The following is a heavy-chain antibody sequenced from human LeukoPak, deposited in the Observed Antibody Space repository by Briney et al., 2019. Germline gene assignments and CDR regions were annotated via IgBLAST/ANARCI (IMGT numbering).Heavy chain of an antibody. CDR3: ARGYSSSSGYYYYGMDV. Sequence: SETLSLTCTVSGGSISSYYWSWIRQPAGKGLEWIGRIYTSGSTNYNPSLKSRVTMSVDTSKNQFSLKLSSVTAADTAVYYCARGYSSSSGYYYYGMDVWGQGTTVTVSS. CDR1: GGSISSYY. D-gene: IGHD6-6*01. CDR2: IYTSGST. V-gene: IGHV4-4*07. J-gene: IGHJ6*02.